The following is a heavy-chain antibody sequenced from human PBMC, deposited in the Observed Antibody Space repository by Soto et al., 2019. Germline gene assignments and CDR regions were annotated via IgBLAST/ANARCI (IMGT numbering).Heavy chain of an antibody. J-gene: IGHJ4*02. CDR3: ATTRGRLPY. V-gene: IGHV4-38-2*01. CDR1: GYSISSGYY. Sequence: SETLSLTCAVSGYSISSGYYWGWLRPPPGKGLEWIGSIYHSGITYYNPSLKSRLTISLDTSKNQFSLKLTSVTAADTALYFCATTRGRLPYSAQGTLVNVSS. D-gene: IGHD1-26*01. CDR2: IYHSGIT.